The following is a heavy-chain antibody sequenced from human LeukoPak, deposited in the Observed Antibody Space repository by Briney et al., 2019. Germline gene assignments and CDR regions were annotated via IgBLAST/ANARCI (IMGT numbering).Heavy chain of an antibody. J-gene: IGHJ3*02. CDR1: GGSISSGGYY. CDR2: IYYSGST. Sequence: SQTLSLTCTVSGGSISSGGYYWSWIRQHPGKGLEWIGYIYYSGSTYYNPSLKSRVTISVDTSKNQFSLKLSSVTAADTAVYYCARERGFGELYDAFDIWGQGTMVTVSS. D-gene: IGHD3-10*01. V-gene: IGHV4-31*03. CDR3: ARERGFGELYDAFDI.